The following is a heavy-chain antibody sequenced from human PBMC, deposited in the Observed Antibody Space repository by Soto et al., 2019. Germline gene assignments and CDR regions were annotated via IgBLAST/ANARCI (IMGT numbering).Heavy chain of an antibody. CDR1: GGTFSSYT. CDR2: IIHILGIA. Sequence: SVKVSCKASGGTFSSYTISWVRQAPGQGLEWMGRIIHILGIANYAQKFQGRVTITADKSTSTAYMELSSLRSEDTAVYYCARSEGYDSSGFPDYWGQGTLVTVSS. J-gene: IGHJ4*02. D-gene: IGHD3-22*01. V-gene: IGHV1-69*02. CDR3: ARSEGYDSSGFPDY.